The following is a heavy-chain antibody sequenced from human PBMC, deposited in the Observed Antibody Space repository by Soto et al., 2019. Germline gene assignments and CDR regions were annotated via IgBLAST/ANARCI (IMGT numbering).Heavy chain of an antibody. J-gene: IGHJ4*02. Sequence: VQLVESGGGLVKPGGSLRLSCAASGFTFSSYSMNWVRQAPGKGLEWVSSISSSSSYIYYADSVKGRFTISRDNAKTSLCLQMNILRAEDTAVYYCARDKRSSGWYEDYWGQGTLVTVSS. D-gene: IGHD6-19*01. CDR3: ARDKRSSGWYEDY. V-gene: IGHV3-21*01. CDR1: GFTFSSYS. CDR2: ISSSSSYI.